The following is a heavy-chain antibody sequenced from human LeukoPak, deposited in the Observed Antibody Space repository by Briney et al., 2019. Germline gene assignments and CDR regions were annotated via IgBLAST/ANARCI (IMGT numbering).Heavy chain of an antibody. CDR3: AREEAGGYFDY. V-gene: IGHV1-46*01. CDR1: GYSFTNCY. D-gene: IGHD2-8*02. CDR2: INPTGSST. J-gene: IGHJ4*02. Sequence: ASVKVSCKASGYSFTNCYMHWVRQPPGQGLEWMGLINPTGSSTNYAQKFRGRVTMTRDTSTTTVYMELSSLRSEDTAVYYCAREEAGGYFDYWGQGTLVTVSS.